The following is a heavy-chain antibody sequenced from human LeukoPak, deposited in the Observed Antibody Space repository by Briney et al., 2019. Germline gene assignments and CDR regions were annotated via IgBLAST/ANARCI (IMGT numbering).Heavy chain of an antibody. CDR2: ISDDGTTT. CDR3: AKDQGSGWFGGFDI. D-gene: IGHD6-19*01. J-gene: IGHJ3*02. V-gene: IGHV3-30*18. CDR1: GFTFSYYG. Sequence: PGGSLRLSCEASGFTFSYYGIHWVRQAPAKGLEGVAVISDDGTTTFYADSVKGRIPISRDNSKNTLYLQMNSLRADDTAVYYCAKDQGSGWFGGFDIWGQGTMVTVSS.